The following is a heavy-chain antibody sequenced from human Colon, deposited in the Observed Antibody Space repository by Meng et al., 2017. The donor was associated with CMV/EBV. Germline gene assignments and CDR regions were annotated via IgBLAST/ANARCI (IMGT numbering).Heavy chain of an antibody. CDR1: GFTFGDHY. J-gene: IGHJ5*01. Sequence: LSCEASGFTFGDHYMSWVRQAPGKGLDWISSISSRGYTIYYAESVKGRFTISRDNAQNLLYLQMDSLRLEDTAVYFCVRTRASSWYEFWGQGTLVTVSS. CDR3: VRTRASSWYEF. V-gene: IGHV3-11*01. CDR2: ISSRGYTI. D-gene: IGHD6-13*01.